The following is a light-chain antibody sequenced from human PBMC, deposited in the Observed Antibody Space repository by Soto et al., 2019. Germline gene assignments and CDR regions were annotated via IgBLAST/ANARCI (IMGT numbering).Light chain of an antibody. CDR3: QQYNNWPPRT. CDR1: QSVNSN. Sequence: EIVMTQSPATLSVSPGERATLSCRASQSVNSNLAWYQQKPGKAPRLLIYGASTRATGIPARFSGSGSRTEFTHTIRSLLSEELAVYNCQQYNNWPPRTLGGGTKVEIK. V-gene: IGKV3-15*01. CDR2: GAS. J-gene: IGKJ4*01.